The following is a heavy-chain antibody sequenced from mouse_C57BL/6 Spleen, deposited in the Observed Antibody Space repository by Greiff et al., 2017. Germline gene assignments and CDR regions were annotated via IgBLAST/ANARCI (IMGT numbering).Heavy chain of an antibody. V-gene: IGHV5-17*01. Sequence: EVKLMESGGGLVKPGGSLKLSCAASGFTFSDYGMHWVRQAPEKGLEWVAYISSGSSTIYYADTVKGRFTISRDDAKNTLFLQMTSLWSEDTAMYYCARGITRTAWLAYWGQGTLVTVSA. CDR3: ARGITRTAWLAY. CDR2: ISSGSSTI. D-gene: IGHD4-1*01. CDR1: GFTFSDYG. J-gene: IGHJ3*01.